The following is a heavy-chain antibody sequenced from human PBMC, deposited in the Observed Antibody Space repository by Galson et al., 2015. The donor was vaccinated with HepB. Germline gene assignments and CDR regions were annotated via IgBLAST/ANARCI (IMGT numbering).Heavy chain of an antibody. Sequence: SVKVSCKASGGTFSSYGISWVRQASGQGLEWMGGIILIFGTANYAQKFQGRVTITAAASTSTAYMELSSLRPEDTAVYYCAVSTVTTNYFDYWGQGTLVTVSS. D-gene: IGHD4-17*01. V-gene: IGHV1-69*13. CDR2: IILIFGTA. J-gene: IGHJ4*02. CDR1: GGTFSSYG. CDR3: AVSTVTTNYFDY.